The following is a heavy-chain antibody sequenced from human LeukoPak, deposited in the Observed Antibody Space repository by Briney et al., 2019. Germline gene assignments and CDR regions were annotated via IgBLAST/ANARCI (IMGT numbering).Heavy chain of an antibody. CDR2: IYYSGST. D-gene: IGHD4-17*01. CDR1: GGSISSSSYY. J-gene: IGHJ6*03. Sequence: SETLSLTCTVSGGSISSSSYYWGRIRQPPGKGLEWIGSIYYSGSTYYNPSLKSRVTISVDTSKNQFSLKLSSVTAADTAVYYCARKSRYGDPRTGYYYNMDVWGNGTTVTISS. V-gene: IGHV4-39*01. CDR3: ARKSRYGDPRTGYYYNMDV.